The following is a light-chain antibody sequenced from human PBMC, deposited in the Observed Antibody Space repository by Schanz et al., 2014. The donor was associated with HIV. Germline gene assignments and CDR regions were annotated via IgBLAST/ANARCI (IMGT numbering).Light chain of an antibody. CDR3: QQRSNWPLT. CDR1: QSVSSN. V-gene: IGKV3D-15*01. CDR2: GAS. J-gene: IGKJ4*01. Sequence: EIVMTQSPATLSVSPGERATLSCRASQSVSSNVAWYQQKPGQAPRLLIYGASSRATGIPDRFSGSGSGTDFTLTISSLEPEDFAVYYCQQRSNWPLTFGGGTKVEIK.